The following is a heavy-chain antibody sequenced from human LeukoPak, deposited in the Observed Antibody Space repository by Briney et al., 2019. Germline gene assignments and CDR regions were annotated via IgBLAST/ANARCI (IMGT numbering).Heavy chain of an antibody. V-gene: IGHV4-4*09. CDR2: IAPSGSA. CDR1: GGSISTYY. CDR3: ARHLATTVTRGYSCHPMDV. J-gene: IGHJ6*03. D-gene: IGHD4-17*01. Sequence: SETLSLTCTVSGGSISTYYWSWIRQPPGEGLEWIAYIAPSGSAVYNPSLNSRLTVSVDPSKNQFSLKLNSVTAADTAVYYCARHLATTVTRGYSCHPMDVWGKGTTVSVSS.